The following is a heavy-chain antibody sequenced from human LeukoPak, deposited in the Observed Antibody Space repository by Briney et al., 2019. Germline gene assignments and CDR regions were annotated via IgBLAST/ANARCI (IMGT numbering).Heavy chain of an antibody. CDR3: ARRRAEGGSNGHYNWFDP. CDR2: MSYSGST. D-gene: IGHD6-13*01. V-gene: IGHV4-59*08. Sequence: SETLSLTCTVSGDSITSYYWSWIRQPPGKGLEWIGSMSYSGSTNYNPSLKSRVTMSVDTTKNQFSLRLNSVTAADTAAYYCARRRAEGGSNGHYNWFDPWGQGTLVTVSS. CDR1: GDSITSYY. J-gene: IGHJ5*02.